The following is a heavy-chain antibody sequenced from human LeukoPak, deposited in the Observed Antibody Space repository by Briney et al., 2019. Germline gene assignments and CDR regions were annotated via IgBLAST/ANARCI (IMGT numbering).Heavy chain of an antibody. J-gene: IGHJ4*02. D-gene: IGHD6-6*01. CDR2: LHPEDREV. CDR3: ATAEQLV. V-gene: IGHV1-24*01. Sequence: GASVKVSCKASGYTLTGYYIHWVRQTPGKGLEWMGGLHPEDREVIYAQKFQGRVTMTEDSSTDTAYMDLRSLRSEDTAVYSCATAEQLVWGKGPLVPFSS. CDR1: GYTLTGYY.